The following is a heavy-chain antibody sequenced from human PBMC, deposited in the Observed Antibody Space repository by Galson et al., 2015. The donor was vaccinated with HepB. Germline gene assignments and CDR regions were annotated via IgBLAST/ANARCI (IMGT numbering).Heavy chain of an antibody. Sequence: ISGDSVSSNSAAWNWIRQSPSRGLEWLGRTYYRSKWYNDYAISVKSRITINADTSKNQFSLQLNSVTPEDTAVYFCAGGLNTYFDYWGQGILVTVSA. CDR2: TYYRSKWYN. CDR3: AGGLNTYFDY. J-gene: IGHJ4*02. CDR1: GDSVSSNSAA. D-gene: IGHD2/OR15-2a*01. V-gene: IGHV6-1*01.